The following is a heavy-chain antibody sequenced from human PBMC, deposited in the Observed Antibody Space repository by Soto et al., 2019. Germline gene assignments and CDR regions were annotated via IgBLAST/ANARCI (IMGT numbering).Heavy chain of an antibody. J-gene: IGHJ5*02. V-gene: IGHV4-30-2*01. CDR3: ARGSDPKQLVNWFDP. D-gene: IGHD6-6*01. CDR2: IYHSGST. CDR1: GGSISSGGYS. Sequence: SETLSLTCAVSGGSISSGGYSWSWIRQPPGKGLEWIGYIYHSGSTYYNPSLKSRVTISVDRSKNQFSLKLSSVTAADTAVYYCARGSDPKQLVNWFDPWGQGTLVTVSS.